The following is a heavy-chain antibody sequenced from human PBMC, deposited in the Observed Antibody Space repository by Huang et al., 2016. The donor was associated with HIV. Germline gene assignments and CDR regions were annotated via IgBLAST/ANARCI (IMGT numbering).Heavy chain of an antibody. V-gene: IGHV1-8*01. CDR2: INRNSGKT. CDR1: GYTFSNYD. CDR3: ATLPPVNYGRSGGRVRDY. D-gene: IGHD2-15*01. J-gene: IGHJ4*02. Sequence: QVQLVQSGAEVKKPGASVKVSCKASGYTFSNYDINWVRQAPGQGIEGLGWINRNSGKTGYAGKFQGRVTMTRSSSISTAYMELSRLGFEDTAVYYCATLPPVNYGRSGGRVRDYWGQGSLVTVSS.